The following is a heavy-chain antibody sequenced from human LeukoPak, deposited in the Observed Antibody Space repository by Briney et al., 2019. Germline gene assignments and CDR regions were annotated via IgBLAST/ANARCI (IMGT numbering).Heavy chain of an antibody. CDR2: AHHDGRT. CDR3: ATSSGWYRLDY. D-gene: IGHD6-19*01. CDR1: AGSISSGNW. Sequence: SETLSLTCAVSAGSISSGNWWGWVRQATGKGLEWIGDAHHDGRTSYSPSLKRRVTISLEKSNNMFSLRLTSVTAADTAVYYCATSSGWYRLDYWGQGTLVIVSS. V-gene: IGHV4-4*02. J-gene: IGHJ4*02.